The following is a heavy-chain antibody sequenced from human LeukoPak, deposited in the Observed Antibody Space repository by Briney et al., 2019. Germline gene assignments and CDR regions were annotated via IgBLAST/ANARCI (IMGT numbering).Heavy chain of an antibody. J-gene: IGHJ4*02. CDR3: AKIRYCSSTSCHNLFDY. Sequence: GGSLRLSCAASGFTFSSNGMHWVRQAPGKGLEWDSAISGSGGSTYYADSVKGRFTISRDNSKNTLYLQMNSLRAEDTAVYYCAKIRYCSSTSCHNLFDYWGQGTLVTVSS. V-gene: IGHV3-23*01. D-gene: IGHD2-2*02. CDR2: ISGSGGST. CDR1: GFTFSSNG.